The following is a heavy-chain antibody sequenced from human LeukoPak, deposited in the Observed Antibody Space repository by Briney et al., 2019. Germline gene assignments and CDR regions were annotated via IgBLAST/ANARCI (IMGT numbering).Heavy chain of an antibody. D-gene: IGHD6-13*01. CDR3: AKEPTIAAGVNGMDV. CDR1: GFTFSSYA. Sequence: GGSLRLSCAASGFTFSSYAMSWVRQAPGKGLEWVPTLSGSGGSSYNADSVKGRFTISRDNSKNTLFLQMNRLRAEDTAIYYCAKEPTIAAGVNGMDVWGQGTTVTVSS. J-gene: IGHJ6*02. CDR2: LSGSGGSS. V-gene: IGHV3-23*01.